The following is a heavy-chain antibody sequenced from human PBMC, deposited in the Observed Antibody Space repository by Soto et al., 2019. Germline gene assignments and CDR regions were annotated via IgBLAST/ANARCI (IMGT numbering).Heavy chain of an antibody. V-gene: IGHV1-69*01. CDR2: IIPIFGTA. J-gene: IGHJ6*02. D-gene: IGHD3-3*01. CDR3: ARTGYDFWSGYYKRYDGMDV. Sequence: QVQLVQSGAEVKKPGSSVKVSCKASGGTFSSYAISWVRQAPGQGLEWMGGIIPIFGTANYAQKFQGRVTITADESTSTAYMELSSLRSEDTAVYYCARTGYDFWSGYYKRYDGMDVWGQGTTVTVSS. CDR1: GGTFSSYA.